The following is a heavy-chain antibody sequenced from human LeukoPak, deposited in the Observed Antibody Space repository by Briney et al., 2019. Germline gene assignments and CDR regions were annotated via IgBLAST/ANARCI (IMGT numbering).Heavy chain of an antibody. CDR2: VNHSGST. V-gene: IGHV4-34*01. Sequence: SETLSLTCAVYGGSFSGYYWSWIRQPPGKGLEWIGEVNHSGSTNYNPSLKSRVTISVDTSKNQFSLKLSSVTAADTAVYYCARGISFDPWGQGTLVTVSS. CDR3: ARGISFDP. J-gene: IGHJ5*02. CDR1: GGSFSGYY.